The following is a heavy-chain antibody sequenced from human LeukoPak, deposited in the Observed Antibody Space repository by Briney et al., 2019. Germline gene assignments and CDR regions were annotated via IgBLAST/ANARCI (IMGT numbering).Heavy chain of an antibody. Sequence: SETLSLTCTLSGYSISSDSYWGWIRQPPGKGLEWIGTISHSGTTYYSPSLKSRVTISIDTSENHFSLDLTSVTATDTAVYYCAKFGSTSGRGFDPWGEGTLVTVSP. CDR1: GYSISSDSY. D-gene: IGHD2-2*01. V-gene: IGHV4-38-2*02. CDR3: AKFGSTSGRGFDP. CDR2: ISHSGTT. J-gene: IGHJ5*02.